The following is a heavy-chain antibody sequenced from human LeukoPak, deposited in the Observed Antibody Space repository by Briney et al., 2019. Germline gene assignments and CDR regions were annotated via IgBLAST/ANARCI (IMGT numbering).Heavy chain of an antibody. V-gene: IGHV1-2*02. CDR3: ARVQYSSGWYLIDY. CDR1: GYTFTGYY. CDR2: INPNSGGT. D-gene: IGHD6-19*01. J-gene: IGHJ4*02. Sequence: ASVKVSCKASGYTFTGYYMHWVRQAPGQGLEWMGWINPNSGGTNYAQKFQGRVTMTRDTSISTAYMELSRLRSDDTAVYYCARVQYSSGWYLIDYWGQGTLATVSS.